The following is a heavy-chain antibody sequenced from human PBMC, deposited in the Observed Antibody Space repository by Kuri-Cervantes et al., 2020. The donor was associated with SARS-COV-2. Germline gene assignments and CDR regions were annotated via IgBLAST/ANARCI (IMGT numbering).Heavy chain of an antibody. Sequence: GGSLRLSCAASGFTFSSYAMHWVRQAPGKGLEYVSAISSNGGSTYYADSVKGRFTISRDNSKNTLYLQMGSLRAEDMAVYYRARSYDFWSGYLLYYFDYWGQGTLVTVSS. CDR3: ARSYDFWSGYLLYYFDY. CDR2: ISSNGGST. V-gene: IGHV3-64*02. J-gene: IGHJ4*02. D-gene: IGHD3-3*01. CDR1: GFTFSSYA.